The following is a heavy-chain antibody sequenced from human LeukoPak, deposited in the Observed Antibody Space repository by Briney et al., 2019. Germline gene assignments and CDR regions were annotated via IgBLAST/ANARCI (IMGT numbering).Heavy chain of an antibody. CDR3: TRAVAGHPD. CDR1: GVPFSNYY. D-gene: IGHD6-19*01. V-gene: IGHV4-34*01. Sequence: SETLSLTCAVSGVPFSNYYWSWVRQSPTKGLEWIGEINHSGYTNYNPSLKSRVTISIDTSKNQFSLMVTSMTAADTGVYYCTRAVAGHPDWGQGTLATVSS. CDR2: INHSGYT. J-gene: IGHJ4*02.